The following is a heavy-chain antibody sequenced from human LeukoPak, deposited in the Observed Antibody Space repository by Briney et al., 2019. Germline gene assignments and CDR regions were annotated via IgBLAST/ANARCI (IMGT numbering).Heavy chain of an antibody. D-gene: IGHD6-19*01. CDR3: ARVIAVAGIDY. J-gene: IGHJ4*02. Sequence: ASVKVSCKASGCTFTGYYMHWVRQAPGQGLEWMGRINPNSGGTNYAQKLQGRVTMTTDTSTSTAYMELRSLRSDDTAVYYCARVIAVAGIDYWGQGTLVTVSS. CDR2: INPNSGGT. CDR1: GCTFTGYY. V-gene: IGHV1-2*06.